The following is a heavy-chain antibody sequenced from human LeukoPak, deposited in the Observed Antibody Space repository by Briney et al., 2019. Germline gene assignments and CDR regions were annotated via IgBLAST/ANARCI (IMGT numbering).Heavy chain of an antibody. CDR2: IKQDGTDK. V-gene: IGHV3-7*01. Sequence: GGSLRLSRAAPGFTFDFYWMSWVRQAPGKGLEWVANIKQDGTDKYYVDSVEGRFTISRDNAKNSLYLQMNSLRAEDTAVYYCARAGPWVSSVDSVLQYNYHMDVWGKGTTVTVSS. J-gene: IGHJ6*03. D-gene: IGHD5/OR15-5a*01. CDR1: GFTFDFYW. CDR3: ARAGPWVSSVDSVLQYNYHMDV.